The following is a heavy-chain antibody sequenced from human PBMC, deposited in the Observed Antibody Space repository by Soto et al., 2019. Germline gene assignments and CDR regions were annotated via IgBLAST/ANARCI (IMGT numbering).Heavy chain of an antibody. CDR2: IYTSGNT. CDR1: GGSISSYY. V-gene: IGHV4-4*07. Sequence: LSLTCTVSGGSISSYYWSWIRQPAGKGLEWIGRIYTSGNTNYNPSLKSRVTMSVDTSKNQFFLKLSSVTAADTAVYYCARGTQKAGWFDPWGQGTLVTVSS. CDR3: ARGTQKAGWFDP. J-gene: IGHJ5*02. D-gene: IGHD3-10*01.